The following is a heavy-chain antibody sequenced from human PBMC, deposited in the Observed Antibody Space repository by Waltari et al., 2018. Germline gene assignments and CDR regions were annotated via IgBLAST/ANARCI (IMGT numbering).Heavy chain of an antibody. V-gene: IGHV4-39*02. CDR2: INYSRST. Sequence: QLQLQESGPGLVKPSETLSLTCTVSGGSIRCSSYYWVWFRQPPGKGLGWIGSINYSRSTDDNPSVKSRGTISADTSKNDISRKLSYVTAADAAVYYGARTAEQWLVRVPDYWGQGTLVTVSS. J-gene: IGHJ4*02. CDR1: GGSIRCSSYY. CDR3: ARTAEQWLVRVPDY. D-gene: IGHD6-19*01.